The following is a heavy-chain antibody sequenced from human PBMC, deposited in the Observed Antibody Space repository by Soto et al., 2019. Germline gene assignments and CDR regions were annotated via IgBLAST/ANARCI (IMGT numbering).Heavy chain of an antibody. CDR1: GFTFNTYD. CDR3: VRSGTARLLRHSWFDT. D-gene: IGHD2-21*01. CDR2: ITTSSAYI. Sequence: EVQLVESGGGLVKPGGSLRLSCAASGFTFNTYDMNWVRQAPGKGLEWVSPITTSSAYIYYADSLKGRITISRDNAKNSLFLQRNSLRAEDTAVYDCVRSGTARLLRHSWFDTWGQGTLVTVSS. V-gene: IGHV3-21*01. J-gene: IGHJ5*02.